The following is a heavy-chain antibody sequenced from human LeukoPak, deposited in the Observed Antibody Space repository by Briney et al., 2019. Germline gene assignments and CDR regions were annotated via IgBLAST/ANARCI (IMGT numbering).Heavy chain of an antibody. J-gene: IGHJ4*03. CDR3: ARGPTISETGYFDF. CDR2: INHRGDT. D-gene: IGHD1-1*01. Sequence: PSETLSLTCAVYGGSFSTYYWSWIRQSPGKGLEWIAEINHRGDTNYNPSVKSRVTISVDTSKNQFSLKVRSLTAADTAVYYCARGPTISETGYFDFWGRGPWSPSPQ. CDR1: GGSFSTYY. V-gene: IGHV4-34*01.